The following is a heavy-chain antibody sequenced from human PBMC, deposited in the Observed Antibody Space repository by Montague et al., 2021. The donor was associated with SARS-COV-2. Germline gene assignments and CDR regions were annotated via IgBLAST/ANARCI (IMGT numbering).Heavy chain of an antibody. D-gene: IGHD6-13*01. CDR1: GDSVSSHSAA. J-gene: IGHJ6*02. CDR2: TYYRSKWYN. Sequence: CAISGDSVSSHSAAWNWLRQSPSRGLEWLGRTYYRSKWYNDYAVSVKSRITINPDTSKNQFSLQLNSVTPEDTAVYYCASGRMVPYSSSWTTLYYYYGMDVWGQGTTVTVSS. V-gene: IGHV6-1*01. CDR3: ASGRMVPYSSSWTTLYYYYGMDV.